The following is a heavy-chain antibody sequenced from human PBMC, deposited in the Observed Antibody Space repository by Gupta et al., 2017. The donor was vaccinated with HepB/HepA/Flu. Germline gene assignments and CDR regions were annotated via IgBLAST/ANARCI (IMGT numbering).Heavy chain of an antibody. V-gene: IGHV4-30-4*01. Sequence: QVQLQESGPGLVQPSQTLSLTCTVSGGSLRSGDYYWSWIRQPPGKGLEWIGCIYYTGSTYIKPSLQNRLSMSIDTPKSLLSLTLTSVTAADTATYYCARNSTKSRWFDPWGHGTQVTVSA. CDR1: GGSLRSGDYY. CDR3: ARNSTKSRWFDP. D-gene: IGHD1-1*01. J-gene: IGHJ5*02. CDR2: IYYTGST.